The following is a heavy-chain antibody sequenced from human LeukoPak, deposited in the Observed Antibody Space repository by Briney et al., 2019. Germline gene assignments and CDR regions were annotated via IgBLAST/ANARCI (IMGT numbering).Heavy chain of an antibody. CDR1: GYTFTSYG. J-gene: IGHJ4*02. V-gene: IGHV1-18*01. CDR2: ISAYNGNT. CDR3: AREVSGDYFDY. Sequence: ASVKVSCKASGYTFTSYGISWVRQAPGQGLEWMGWISAYNGNTNYAQKLQGRVSMTTDTSTSTAYMELSSLRSEDTAVYYCAREVSGDYFDYWGQGTLVTVSS. D-gene: IGHD7-27*01.